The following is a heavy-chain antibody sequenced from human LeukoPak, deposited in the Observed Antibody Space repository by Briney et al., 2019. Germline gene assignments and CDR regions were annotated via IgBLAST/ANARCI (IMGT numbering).Heavy chain of an antibody. J-gene: IGHJ3*02. CDR1: GFTFSNYW. CDR3: ARDCGGGSCYGPYDAFDT. Sequence: GGSLRLTCAASGFTFSNYWMHWVRQVPGKGLVWVSRINSDGSTTSYADAVKGRFTISRDNAKNTLILQMNSLRAEDTAVYYCARDCGGGSCYGPYDAFDTWGQGTMVTVSS. V-gene: IGHV3-74*01. D-gene: IGHD2-15*01. CDR2: INSDGSTT.